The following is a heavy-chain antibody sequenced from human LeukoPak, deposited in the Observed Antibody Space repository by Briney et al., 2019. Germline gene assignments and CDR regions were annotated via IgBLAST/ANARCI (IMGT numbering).Heavy chain of an antibody. CDR1: GFTFSSYS. Sequence: GRSLRLSCAASGFTFSSYSIHWVRQAPGKGLEWVAVISYDGSNKYCADSVKGRFTISRDNSKNTLYLQMNSLRAEDTAVYYCARDLGDTAMVEGFDYWGQGTLVTVSS. J-gene: IGHJ4*02. D-gene: IGHD5-18*01. V-gene: IGHV3-30*04. CDR2: ISYDGSNK. CDR3: ARDLGDTAMVEGFDY.